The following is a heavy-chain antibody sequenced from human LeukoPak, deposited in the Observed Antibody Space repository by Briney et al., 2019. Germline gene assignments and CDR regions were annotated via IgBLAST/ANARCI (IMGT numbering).Heavy chain of an antibody. V-gene: IGHV3-74*01. J-gene: IGHJ4*02. CDR1: GFTFSSYW. CDR2: INSDGSST. D-gene: IGHD3-22*01. CDR3: ARDGRAYYYDSSGYYDY. Sequence: PGGSLRLSCAASGFTFSSYWMHWVRQAPGKGLVWVPRINSDGSSTSYADSVKGRFTISRDNAKNTLYLQMNSLRAEDTAVYYCARDGRAYYYDSSGYYDYWGQGTLVTVSS.